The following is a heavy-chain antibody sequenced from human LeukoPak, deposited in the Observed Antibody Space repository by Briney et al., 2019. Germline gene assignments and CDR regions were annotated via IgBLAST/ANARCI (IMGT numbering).Heavy chain of an antibody. V-gene: IGHV1-18*04. CDR3: ARDSGGYSGYDKSGNAFDI. J-gene: IGHJ3*02. CDR1: GYTFTRYA. D-gene: IGHD5-12*01. CDR2: ISAYNGNT. Sequence: GASVKVSCKASGYTFTRYAMNWVRQAPGQGLEWMGWISAYNGNTNYAQKLQGRVTMTTDTSTSTAYMELRSLRSDDTAVYYCARDSGGYSGYDKSGNAFDIWGQGTMVTVSS.